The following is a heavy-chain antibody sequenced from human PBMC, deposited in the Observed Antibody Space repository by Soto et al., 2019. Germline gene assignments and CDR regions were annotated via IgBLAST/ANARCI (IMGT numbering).Heavy chain of an antibody. Sequence: EVQLVESGGGLVQPGGSLRLSCAASGFSFSSHWMTWVRQTPGKGLEWVANIKEDGSQKYYVDSVKGRFTILRDNANNSLSLQMNSLRVEYTAVYYCARDGRYCTWSDCRCDAVDVWGQGTVVTVSS. D-gene: IGHD2-8*01. CDR2: IKEDGSQK. CDR1: GFSFSSHW. CDR3: ARDGRYCTWSDCRCDAVDV. V-gene: IGHV3-7*01. J-gene: IGHJ3*01.